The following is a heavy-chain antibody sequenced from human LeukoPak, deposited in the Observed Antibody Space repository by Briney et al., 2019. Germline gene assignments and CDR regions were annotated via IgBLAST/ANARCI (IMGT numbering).Heavy chain of an antibody. CDR1: GYTFTGYD. V-gene: IGHV1-2*02. CDR3: ARSVGIAVAANY. J-gene: IGHJ4*02. Sequence: ASVKVSCRTSGYTFTGYDMHWVRQAPGQGLEWMGWINPNTGGTDYAQKFQGRVTMTRDTSISTAYMELSGLRSDDTAVYYCARSVGIAVAANYWGQGTLVTVSS. D-gene: IGHD6-19*01. CDR2: INPNTGGT.